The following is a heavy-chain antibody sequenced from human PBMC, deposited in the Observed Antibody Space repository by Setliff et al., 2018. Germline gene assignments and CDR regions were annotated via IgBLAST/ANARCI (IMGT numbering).Heavy chain of an antibody. D-gene: IGHD4-17*01. CDR3: ARDFPTVVTPKEYFDL. CDR1: GDSFNNYA. J-gene: IGHJ2*01. V-gene: IGHV1-8*02. Sequence: ASVKVSCKASGDSFNNYAINWVRQATGQGLEWMGWMNPDSGHAGFSQKLQGRVTMTTDTSTSTAYMELRSLRSDDTAVYYCARDFPTVVTPKEYFDLWGRGTLVTVSS. CDR2: MNPDSGHA.